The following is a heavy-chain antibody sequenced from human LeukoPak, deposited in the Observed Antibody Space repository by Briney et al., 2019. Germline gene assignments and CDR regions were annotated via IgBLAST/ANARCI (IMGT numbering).Heavy chain of an antibody. CDR3: ARGSGYGLDY. CDR2: IYHSGST. V-gene: IGHV4-38-2*01. CDR1: GGSFSGYY. Sequence: SETLSLTCAVYGGSFSGYYWGWFRQPPGKGLEWIGSIYHSGSTYYNPSLKSRVTISVDTSKNQFSLKLSSVTAADTAVYYCARGSGYGLDYWGQGTLVTVSS. D-gene: IGHD6-25*01. J-gene: IGHJ4*02.